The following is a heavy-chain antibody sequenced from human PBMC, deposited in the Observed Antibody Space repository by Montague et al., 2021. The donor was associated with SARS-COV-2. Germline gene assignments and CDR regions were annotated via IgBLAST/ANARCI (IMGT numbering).Heavy chain of an antibody. CDR1: GGSISSSSYY. CDR3: ARESGSAGDLVY. V-gene: IGHV4-39*01. J-gene: IGHJ4*02. Sequence: SETLSLTCTVSGGSISSSSYYWGWIRQPPGKGLEWIGSIYYSGSTYYNPSLKSRVTISVDTSKNQFSLKLSSVTAADTAVYYCARESGSAGDLVYWGQGTLVTVSS. D-gene: IGHD3-10*01. CDR2: IYYSGST.